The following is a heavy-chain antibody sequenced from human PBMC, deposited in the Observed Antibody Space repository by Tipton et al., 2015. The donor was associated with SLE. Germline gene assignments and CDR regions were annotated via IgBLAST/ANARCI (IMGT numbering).Heavy chain of an antibody. J-gene: IGHJ4*02. Sequence: LRLSCAASGFTFSSYEMNWVRQAPGKGLEWIGTFYYSGSTYYNPSLKSRVTISVDTSKNQFSLKLSSVTAADTAVYYCATVFVVRGVSSFDIWGQGTLATVAS. D-gene: IGHD3-10*01. CDR1: GFTFSSYE. V-gene: IGHV4-34*09. CDR3: ATVFVVRGVSSFDI. CDR2: FYYSGST.